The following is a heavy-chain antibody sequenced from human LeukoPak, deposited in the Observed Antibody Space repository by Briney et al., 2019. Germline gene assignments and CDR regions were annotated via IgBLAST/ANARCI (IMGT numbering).Heavy chain of an antibody. V-gene: IGHV4-4*07. Sequence: SETLSLTCTVSGGSISSYYWSWIRQPAGKGLEWIGRIYTSGSTNYNPSLKSRATISVDTSKNQFSLKLSSVTAADTAVYYCVGAKQWLSFDIWGQGTMVSVSS. CDR3: VGAKQWLSFDI. CDR2: IYTSGST. D-gene: IGHD3-22*01. CDR1: GGSISSYY. J-gene: IGHJ3*02.